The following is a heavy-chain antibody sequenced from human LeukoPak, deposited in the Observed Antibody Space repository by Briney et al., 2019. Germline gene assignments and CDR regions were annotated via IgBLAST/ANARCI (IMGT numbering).Heavy chain of an antibody. CDR2: IFYAGSP. D-gene: IGHD3-10*01. Sequence: SETLSLTCTVSGDSISSETYHLGWIRQPPGKGLQWIGSIFYAGSPYYNPSLRSRVSISVDTSKDQFSLKLFPVTAADTAVYYCARSGWPMGGFDPWGQGILVTVSS. CDR1: GDSISSETYH. J-gene: IGHJ5*02. V-gene: IGHV4-39*01. CDR3: ARSGWPMGGFDP.